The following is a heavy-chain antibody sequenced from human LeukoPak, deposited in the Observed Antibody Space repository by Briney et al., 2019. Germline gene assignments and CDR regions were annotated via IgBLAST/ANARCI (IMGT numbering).Heavy chain of an antibody. D-gene: IGHD2-15*01. V-gene: IGHV3-48*02. CDR1: GLTVSSYS. CDR3: ARARASGRSGFDY. Sequence: GGSLRLSCAASGLTVSSYSMNWVRQAPGKGLEWVSYISSSSSTIYYADSVKGRFTISRDNAKNSLYLQMNSLRDEDTAVYYCARARASGRSGFDYWGQGTPVTVSS. CDR2: ISSSSSTI. J-gene: IGHJ4*02.